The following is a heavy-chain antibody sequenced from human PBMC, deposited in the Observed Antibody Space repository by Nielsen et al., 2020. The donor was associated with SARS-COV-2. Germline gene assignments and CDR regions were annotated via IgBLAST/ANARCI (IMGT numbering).Heavy chain of an antibody. D-gene: IGHD6-13*01. Sequence: GESLKISCAASGFTFDDYAMHWVRQAPGKGLEWVAVISYDGSNKYYADSVKGRFTISRDNSKNTLYLQMNSLRAEDTAVDYCARDGSSWYFVYWGQGTLVTVSS. V-gene: IGHV3-30-3*01. J-gene: IGHJ4*02. CDR1: GFTFDDYA. CDR2: ISYDGSNK. CDR3: ARDGSSWYFVY.